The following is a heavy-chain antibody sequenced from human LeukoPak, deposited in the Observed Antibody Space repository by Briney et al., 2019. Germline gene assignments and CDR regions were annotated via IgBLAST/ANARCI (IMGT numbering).Heavy chain of an antibody. D-gene: IGHD6-13*01. J-gene: IGHJ3*02. V-gene: IGHV3-23*01. CDR3: AKAQPRYSSSWYFAFDI. CDR2: ISGSGGRP. CDR1: GFTFRNYW. Sequence: GGSLRLSCRASGFTFRNYWMSWGRQAPGKGLEWGSAISGSGGRPYYADSVKGRFTISRDNSKNTLYLQMNSLRAEDTAVYYCAKAQPRYSSSWYFAFDIWGQGTMVTVSS.